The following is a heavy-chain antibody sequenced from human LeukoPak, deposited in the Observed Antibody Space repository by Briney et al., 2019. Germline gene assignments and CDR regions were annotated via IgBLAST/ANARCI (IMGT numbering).Heavy chain of an antibody. D-gene: IGHD3-16*01. J-gene: IGHJ4*02. CDR3: ARVRYRLAETYIDY. CDR1: GYIFTGYY. CDR2: INPNSGDT. Sequence: ASVKVSCKTSGYIFTGYYMHWVRQAPGQGLEWMGWINPNSGDTNYAQKFQGRVTMTRDTSISTAYMELSRLRSDDTAVYYCARVRYRLAETYIDYWGQGTLVTVSS. V-gene: IGHV1-2*02.